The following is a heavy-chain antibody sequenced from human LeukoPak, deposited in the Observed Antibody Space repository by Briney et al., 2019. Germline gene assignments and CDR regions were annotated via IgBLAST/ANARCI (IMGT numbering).Heavy chain of an antibody. V-gene: IGHV4-59*01. CDR2: IYYSGST. CDR3: ASSPGHDTDDAFDI. Sequence: PSETLSLTCTVSGGSISSYYWSWIRQPPGKGLEWIGYIYYSGSTNYNPSLKSRVTISVDTSKNQFSLKLSSVTAADTAVYYCASSPGHDTDDAFDIWGQGTMVTVSS. J-gene: IGHJ3*02. CDR1: GGSISSYY.